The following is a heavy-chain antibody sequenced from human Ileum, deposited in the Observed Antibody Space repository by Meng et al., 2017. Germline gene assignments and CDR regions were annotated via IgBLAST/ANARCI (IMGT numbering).Heavy chain of an antibody. Sequence: QVQLRESGPRLVKPAGTLSITCAVSGTWWSWVRQPPGKGLEWIGEIFQSGRTNYNPSLKSRVTISIDKSKSQISLQLSAVTAADTAVYSCATSNDRDVYYLGYWGQGTLVTVSS. V-gene: IGHV4-4*01. CDR3: ATSNDRDVYYLGY. CDR1: GTW. D-gene: IGHD3-22*01. J-gene: IGHJ4*02. CDR2: IFQSGRT.